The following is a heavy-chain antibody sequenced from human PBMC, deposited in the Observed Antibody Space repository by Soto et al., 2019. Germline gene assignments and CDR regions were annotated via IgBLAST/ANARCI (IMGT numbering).Heavy chain of an antibody. CDR1: GYTFTSYA. J-gene: IGHJ3*02. Sequence: QVRLVQSGAEVKKPGASVKVSCKASGYTFTSYAMHWVRRAPGQRLEWMGWINAGNGNTKYSQKFQGRVTITRDTSASTAYKELSSLRSEDTAVYYCARDVRSDQYDYSNYAEDARAFGIWGQGTMVTVSS. D-gene: IGHD4-4*01. CDR3: ARDVRSDQYDYSNYAEDARAFGI. CDR2: INAGNGNT. V-gene: IGHV1-3*01.